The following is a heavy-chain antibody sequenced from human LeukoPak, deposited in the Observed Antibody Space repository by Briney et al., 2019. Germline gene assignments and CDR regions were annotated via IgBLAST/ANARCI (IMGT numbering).Heavy chain of an antibody. CDR3: ARAHYDFWSGYYESYYYGMDV. V-gene: IGHV4-34*01. Sequence: SETLSLTCAVYGGSFSGYYWSWIRQPPGKGLEWIGEINHSGSTNYNPSLKSRVTISVDTSKNQFSLKLSSVTAADTAVYYCARAHYDFWSGYYESYYYGMDVWGHGTTVTVSS. CDR1: GGSFSGYY. D-gene: IGHD3-3*01. CDR2: INHSGST. J-gene: IGHJ6*02.